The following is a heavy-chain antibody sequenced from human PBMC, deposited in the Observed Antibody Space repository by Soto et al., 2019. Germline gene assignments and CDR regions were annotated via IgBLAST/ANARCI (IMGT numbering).Heavy chain of an antibody. V-gene: IGHV2-5*02. CDR2: IFWDDDK. CDR1: GFSLSTTGVG. CDR3: APRLRDYGLGHERASYFDP. J-gene: IGHJ5*02. Sequence: QITLKESGPTLVRPTQTLTLTCTFSGFSLSTTGVGVGWIRQPPGKALEWLALIFWDDDKRYSPSLKSRRTITKYTSNNAVILTITNMAPVGTATYYCAPRLRDYGLGHERASYFDPWGKGTMVTVSS. D-gene: IGHD3-10*01.